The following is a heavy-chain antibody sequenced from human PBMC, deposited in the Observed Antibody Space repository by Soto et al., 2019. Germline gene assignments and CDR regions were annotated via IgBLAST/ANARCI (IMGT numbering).Heavy chain of an antibody. J-gene: IGHJ6*02. D-gene: IGHD5-12*01. V-gene: IGHV4-61*01. Sequence: ETLSLTCLVSGGSISSGSHYWNWIRQTPGRGPEWMGYIYYNGNTNYNPSIKSRLTISVDTSKNQFSLKLTSVTAADTAVYYCARYSGSGYARIMDVWGHGTTVTVSS. CDR1: GGSISSGSHY. CDR2: IYYNGNT. CDR3: ARYSGSGYARIMDV.